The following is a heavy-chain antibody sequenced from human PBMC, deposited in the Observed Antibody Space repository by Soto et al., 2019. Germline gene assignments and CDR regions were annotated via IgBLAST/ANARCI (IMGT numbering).Heavy chain of an antibody. CDR1: GYTFSSYA. CDR3: ARYAVLATRWFDS. V-gene: IGHV1-3*01. J-gene: IGHJ5*01. D-gene: IGHD3-3*02. Sequence: ASVKVSCKASGYTFSSYAMHWVRQAPGQRLEWMGWINAGNGNTKYSQKFQGRVTITRDTSASTAYMELSSLRSDDTAVYYCARYAVLATRWFDSWGQGTLVTVSS. CDR2: INAGNGNT.